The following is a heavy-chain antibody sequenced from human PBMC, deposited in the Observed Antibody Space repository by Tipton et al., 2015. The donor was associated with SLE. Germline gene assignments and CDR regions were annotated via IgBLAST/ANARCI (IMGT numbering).Heavy chain of an antibody. J-gene: IGHJ3*02. D-gene: IGHD3-10*01. Sequence: TLSLTCTVSGASLTSGFSFWTWIRQPAGKGLEWIGQIYPSGSTDYNPPIRGRVSISLDSSKNHFSLDLRSVTAADTALYFCVRDSVGITRGDAFDIWGRGTRVTVSS. V-gene: IGHV4-61*09. CDR1: GASLTSGFSF. CDR2: IYPSGST. CDR3: VRDSVGITRGDAFDI.